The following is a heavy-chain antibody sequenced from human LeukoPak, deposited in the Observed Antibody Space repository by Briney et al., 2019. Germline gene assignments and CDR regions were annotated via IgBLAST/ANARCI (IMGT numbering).Heavy chain of an antibody. J-gene: IGHJ5*02. CDR3: ARIAIVATIEDKRGWFDP. Sequence: GGSLRLSCAASGFTFSDYVMIWVRQAPGKGLEWVSGITASGDRTFYGDSVRGRFTMSRDNSKNTVYLQMNSLRVDDTAVYYCARIAIVATIEDKRGWFDPWGQGTLVTVSS. D-gene: IGHD5-12*01. CDR2: ITASGDRT. CDR1: GFTFSDYV. V-gene: IGHV3-23*01.